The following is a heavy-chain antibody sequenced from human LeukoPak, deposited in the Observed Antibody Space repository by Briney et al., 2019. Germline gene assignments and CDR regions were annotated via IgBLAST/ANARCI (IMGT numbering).Heavy chain of an antibody. CDR3: ARVIPYDFWSQIFDI. D-gene: IGHD3-3*01. CDR2: ISAYNGNT. V-gene: IGHV1-18*01. CDR1: GYTFTSYG. J-gene: IGHJ3*02. Sequence: ASVKVSCKASGYTFTSYGISWVRQAPGQGLEWMGWISAYNGNTNYAQKLQGRVTMTTDTSTSTAYMELRSLRSDDTAVYYCARVIPYDFWSQIFDIWGQGTMVTVSS.